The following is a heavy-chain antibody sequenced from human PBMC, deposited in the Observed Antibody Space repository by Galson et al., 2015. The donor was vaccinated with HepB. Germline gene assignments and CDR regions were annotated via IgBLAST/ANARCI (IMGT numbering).Heavy chain of an antibody. Sequence: SVKVSCKAPGYTFTGYYMHWVRQAPGQGLEWMGWINPNSGGTNYAQKFQGRVTMTRDTSISTAYMELSRLRSDDTAVYYCARDFIAARPYYYGMDVWGQGTTVTVSS. CDR3: ARDFIAARPYYYGMDV. D-gene: IGHD6-6*01. V-gene: IGHV1-2*02. J-gene: IGHJ6*02. CDR2: INPNSGGT. CDR1: GYTFTGYY.